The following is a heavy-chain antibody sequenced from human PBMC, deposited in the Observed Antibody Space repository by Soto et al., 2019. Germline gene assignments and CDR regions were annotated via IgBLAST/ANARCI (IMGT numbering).Heavy chain of an antibody. V-gene: IGHV3-66*01. CDR1: GFTVSSNY. CDR3: ASSLYLRRYYFDY. CDR2: IYSGGST. D-gene: IGHD2-2*01. Sequence: GGSLRLSCAASGFTVSSNYMSWVRQAPGKGLEWVSVIYSGGSTYYADSVKGRFTISRDNSKNTLYLQMNSLRAEDTAVYYCASSLYLRRYYFDYWGQGTLVTVSS. J-gene: IGHJ4*02.